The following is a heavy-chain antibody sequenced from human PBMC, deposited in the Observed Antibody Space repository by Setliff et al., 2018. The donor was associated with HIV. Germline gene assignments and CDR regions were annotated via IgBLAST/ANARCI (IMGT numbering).Heavy chain of an antibody. Sequence: SVKVSCKASGGSFNTYGIHWVRQAPGQGLEWMGGIIPIASVPNYSQKFQDRLTTTADESTTTVYMDMSSLRSEDTAQYYCARGPLYGYDRGYFDYWGQGTLVTVSS. CDR1: GGSFNTYG. CDR3: ARGPLYGYDRGYFDY. D-gene: IGHD5-12*01. CDR2: IIPIASVP. V-gene: IGHV1-69*10. J-gene: IGHJ4*02.